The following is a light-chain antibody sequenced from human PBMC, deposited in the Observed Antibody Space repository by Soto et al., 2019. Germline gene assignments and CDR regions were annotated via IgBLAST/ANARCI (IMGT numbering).Light chain of an antibody. CDR2: DGS. Sequence: DIQMTQSPSTLSASVGDRVTITCRASQSISSWLAWYQQKPGKAPKLLIYDGSSLESGVPSRFSGSGSGTEFTLTISSLQPDDFATYDCQQYNSYSPKVTFGGGTKVEIK. J-gene: IGKJ4*01. CDR3: QQYNSYSPKVT. CDR1: QSISSW. V-gene: IGKV1-5*01.